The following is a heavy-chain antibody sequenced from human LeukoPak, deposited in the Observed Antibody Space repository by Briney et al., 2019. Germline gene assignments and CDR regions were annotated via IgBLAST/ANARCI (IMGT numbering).Heavy chain of an antibody. D-gene: IGHD6-19*01. CDR3: AKDLPPRQWLVDGFDY. CDR1: GFTFSSYA. V-gene: IGHV3-23*01. Sequence: PGGSLRLSCAASGFTFSSYAMSWVRQAPGKGLEWVSAISGSGGSTYYADSVKGRFTISRDNSKNTLYLQMNSLRAEDTAVYYCAKDLPPRQWLVDGFDYWGQGTLVTVSS. J-gene: IGHJ4*02. CDR2: ISGSGGST.